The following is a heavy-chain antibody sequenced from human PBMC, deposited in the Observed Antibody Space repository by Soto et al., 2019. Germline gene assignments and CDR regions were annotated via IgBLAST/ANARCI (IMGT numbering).Heavy chain of an antibody. CDR3: GTTSGIAPGGSFDY. D-gene: IGHD6-13*01. CDR1: GGSISSSGYY. Sequence: QLQLQESGPGLVKPSETLSLTCTVSGGSISSSGYYWGWIRQPPGKGLEWIGSIFYSGSTYYNLSLKSRVTISVDTSTNQFSLRLSSVTAADTAVYYCGTTSGIAPGGSFDYWGQGTLVTVSS. J-gene: IGHJ4*02. V-gene: IGHV4-39*01. CDR2: IFYSGST.